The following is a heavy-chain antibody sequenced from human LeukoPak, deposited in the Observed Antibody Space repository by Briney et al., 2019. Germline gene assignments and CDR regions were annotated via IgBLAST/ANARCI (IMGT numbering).Heavy chain of an antibody. CDR2: IYNSGST. Sequence: PSETLSLTCTVSGGSISTYYWSWIRQPPGKGLGWIGYIYNSGSTNYNPSLQSRVTISVDTSKNQFSLKLSSVTAADTAVYYCARTIAAAATDPGYFDYWGQGTLVTVSS. CDR3: ARTIAAAATDPGYFDY. V-gene: IGHV4-59*01. CDR1: GGSISTYY. J-gene: IGHJ4*02. D-gene: IGHD6-13*01.